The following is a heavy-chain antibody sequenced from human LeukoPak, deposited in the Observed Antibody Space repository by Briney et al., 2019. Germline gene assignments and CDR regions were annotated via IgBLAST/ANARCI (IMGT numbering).Heavy chain of an antibody. J-gene: IGHJ4*02. CDR1: GYSFTSYW. D-gene: IGHD6-19*01. CDR2: IYPGDSET. CDR3: ARRAVAFDY. V-gene: IGHV5-51*01. Sequence: GESLKISCKGSGYSFTSYWIGWVRQMPGKGLEWMGIIYPGDSETRYSPSFQGQVIISADKSISTAYLQWSSLEASDTAMYFCARRAVAFDYWGQGTLVTVSS.